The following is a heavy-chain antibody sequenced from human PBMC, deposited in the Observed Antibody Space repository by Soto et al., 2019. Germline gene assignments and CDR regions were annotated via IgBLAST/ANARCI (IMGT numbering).Heavy chain of an antibody. J-gene: IGHJ4*02. CDR1: GFTFSNAW. CDR3: RKECSGSSN. Sequence: EVQLVESGGGLVRPGGSLRLSCAASGFTFSNAWMSWVRQAPGKGLEWVGRIKSKTDGWTTDYAAPVKGRFSISRDDSKNPLYLQMNTLKTAENAVYYCRKECSGSSNWGQGTLVTVSS. V-gene: IGHV3-15*01. D-gene: IGHD1-26*01. CDR2: IKSKTDGWTT.